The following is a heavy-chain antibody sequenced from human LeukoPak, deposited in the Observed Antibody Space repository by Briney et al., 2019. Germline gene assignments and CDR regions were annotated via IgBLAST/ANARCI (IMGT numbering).Heavy chain of an antibody. CDR3: AKDGVRGVIHYYYYYMDV. J-gene: IGHJ6*03. V-gene: IGHV3-30*02. D-gene: IGHD3-10*01. CDR2: IRYDGSNK. Sequence: GGSLRLSCAASGFTFSSYSMHWVRQAPGKGLEWVAFIRYDGSNKYYADSVKGRFTISRDNSKNTLYLQMNSLRAEDTAVYYCAKDGVRGVIHYYYYYMDVWGKGTTVTISS. CDR1: GFTFSSYS.